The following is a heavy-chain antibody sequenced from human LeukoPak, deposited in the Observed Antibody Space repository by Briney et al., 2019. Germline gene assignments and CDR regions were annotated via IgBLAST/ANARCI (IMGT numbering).Heavy chain of an antibody. CDR2: IYYRGST. J-gene: IGHJ3*02. Sequence: SETLSLTCTVSGGSISSYYWSWIRQPPGKGLEWIGYIYYRGSTNYNPSLKSRVTISVDTSKNQFSLKLSSVTAADTAVYYCATTKSDLNHYDYVWGSYRPLDAFDIWGQGTMVTVSS. CDR1: GGSISSYY. CDR3: ATTKSDLNHYDYVWGSYRPLDAFDI. V-gene: IGHV4-59*01. D-gene: IGHD3-16*02.